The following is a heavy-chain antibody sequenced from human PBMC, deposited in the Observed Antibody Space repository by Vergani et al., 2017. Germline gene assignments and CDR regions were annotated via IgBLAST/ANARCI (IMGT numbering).Heavy chain of an antibody. CDR3: ARQRPGSGWSPGDFDD. Sequence: QLQRQQSAPGLVKPSETLFLTCTVSADSISSGSYYWGWIRQPPGKSLEWIGSIYYSGLTYYNPALKSRVAISVDTSKKQFSLKLTSVTAADTAVYFCARQRPGSGWSPGDFDDWGQGILVTVSS. V-gene: IGHV4-39*01. CDR2: IYYSGLT. D-gene: IGHD6-19*01. J-gene: IGHJ4*02. CDR1: ADSISSGSYY.